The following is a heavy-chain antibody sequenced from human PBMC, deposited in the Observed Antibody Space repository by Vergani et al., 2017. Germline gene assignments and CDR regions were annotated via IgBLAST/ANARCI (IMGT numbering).Heavy chain of an antibody. V-gene: IGHV3-33*08. Sequence: VQLVESGGGVVRPGGSLRLSCAASGFTFDDYGMSWVRQAPGKGLEWVAVIWYDGRNKYDADSVKGRFTISRDNSKNTLYLQMNSLRAEDTAGYYCARGRSSLPNTRHNWFDPWGQGTLVTVSS. CDR2: IWYDGRNK. J-gene: IGHJ5*02. CDR3: ARGRSSLPNTRHNWFDP. D-gene: IGHD6-6*01. CDR1: GFTFDDYG.